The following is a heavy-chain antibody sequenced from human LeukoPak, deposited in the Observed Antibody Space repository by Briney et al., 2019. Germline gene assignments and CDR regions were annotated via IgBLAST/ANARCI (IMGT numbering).Heavy chain of an antibody. D-gene: IGHD6-13*01. CDR2: INHSGGI. CDR1: GGXXXGHY. CDR3: ARASRYSSSWYGDPYYYYGMDV. J-gene: IGHJ6*02. Sequence: YGGXXXGHYWAWIRQPPGKGLEWIGEINHSGGINYVPSLKSRLTISVDTSKNQFSLKLSSVTAADTPVYYCARASRYSSSWYGDPYYYYGMDVWGQGTTVTVSS. V-gene: IGHV4-34*01.